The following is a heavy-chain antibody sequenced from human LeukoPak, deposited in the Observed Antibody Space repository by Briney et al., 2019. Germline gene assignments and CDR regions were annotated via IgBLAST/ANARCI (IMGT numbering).Heavy chain of an antibody. CDR1: GFTFSSHG. V-gene: IGHV3-33*01. CDR3: SRERGANRPPDY. J-gene: IGHJ4*02. Sequence: GGSLRLSCAASGFTFSSHGMHWVRQAPGKGLEWVAVIWYDGSKKYHADSVKGRFTISRDNAKNSLYLQMNSLRADDTAVYYYSRERGANRPPDYWGQGTLVTVS. D-gene: IGHD3-10*01. CDR2: IWYDGSKK.